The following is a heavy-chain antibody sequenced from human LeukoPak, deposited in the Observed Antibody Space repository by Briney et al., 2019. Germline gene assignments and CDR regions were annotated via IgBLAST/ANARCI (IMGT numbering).Heavy chain of an antibody. CDR1: GSPFDNFG. D-gene: IGHD4-17*01. J-gene: IGHJ4*01. V-gene: IGHV1-18*01. CDR3: ARDRVGGDLTGVSLY. Sequence: ASVKVSCKASGSPFDNFGLTWVRQAPGQGLEWMGWISAYNGNTHYAQKFRGRLTLTTETSTSTAYLELRSLKSDDTAVYYCARDRVGGDLTGVSLYWGQGTLVTVSS. CDR2: ISAYNGNT.